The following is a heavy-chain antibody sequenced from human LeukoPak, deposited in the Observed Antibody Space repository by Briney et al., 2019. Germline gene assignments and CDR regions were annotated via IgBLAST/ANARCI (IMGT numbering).Heavy chain of an antibody. Sequence: PSETLSLTCAVYGGSFSGYYWSWIRQPPGKGLEWIGEINHSGSTNYNQSLKSRVTISVDTSKNQFSLKLSSVTAADTAVYYCARGYCSSTSCYWRRGRFDPWGQGTLVTVSS. CDR1: GGSFSGYY. CDR3: ARGYCSSTSCYWRRGRFDP. D-gene: IGHD2-2*01. J-gene: IGHJ5*02. V-gene: IGHV4-34*01. CDR2: INHSGST.